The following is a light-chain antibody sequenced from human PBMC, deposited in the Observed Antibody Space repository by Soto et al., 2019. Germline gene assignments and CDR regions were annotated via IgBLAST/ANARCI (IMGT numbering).Light chain of an antibody. CDR1: SSDVGGYNY. J-gene: IGLJ1*01. CDR3: SSYTSRSTPPYV. Sequence: QSVLTQPASVSGSPLQSITISCTGTSSDVGGYNYVSWYQQHPGKAPKLMIYDVSNRPSGVSNRFSGSKSGNTASLTISGLQAEDEADYYCSSYTSRSTPPYVFGTGTKVTVL. V-gene: IGLV2-14*01. CDR2: DVS.